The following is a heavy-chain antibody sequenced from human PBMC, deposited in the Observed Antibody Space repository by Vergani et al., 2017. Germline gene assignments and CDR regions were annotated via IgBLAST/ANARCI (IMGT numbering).Heavy chain of an antibody. CDR2: INHSGST. D-gene: IGHD6-19*01. Sequence: QVQLQQWGAGLLKPSETLSLTCAVYGGSFSGYYWSWIRQPPGKGLEWIGEINHSGSTNYNPSLKSRVTISVDTSKNQFSLKLSSVTAADTAVYYCARDHSSGKYYYGMDVWGQGP. V-gene: IGHV4-34*01. CDR1: GGSFSGYY. J-gene: IGHJ6*02. CDR3: ARDHSSGKYYYGMDV.